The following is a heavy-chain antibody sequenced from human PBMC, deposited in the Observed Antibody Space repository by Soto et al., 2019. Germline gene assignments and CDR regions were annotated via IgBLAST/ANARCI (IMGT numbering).Heavy chain of an antibody. CDR3: ARDGSDRAFDI. Sequence: QVQLQESGPGLVKPSGTLSLTCAVSGGSISSSNWWSWVRQPPGKGLEWIGEIDHSGSTNYNPSLKSRVTLSVHKSKNQFSLKLSSVTAEDTAVYYCARDGSDRAFDIWGQGIMVTVSS. CDR2: IDHSGST. J-gene: IGHJ3*02. V-gene: IGHV4-4*02. D-gene: IGHD1-26*01. CDR1: GGSISSSNW.